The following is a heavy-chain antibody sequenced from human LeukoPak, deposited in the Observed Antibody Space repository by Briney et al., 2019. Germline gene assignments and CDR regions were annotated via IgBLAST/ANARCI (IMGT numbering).Heavy chain of an antibody. D-gene: IGHD3-9*01. Sequence: GGSLRLSCAASGFTFSTYRMSWVRQAPGKGLEWVANIKQDGSEKHYVDSVKGRFTISRDNAKNSLYLQMSSLRAEDTAVYYCANGPQYNILTGFYKVRSHLDYWGQGTLVTVSS. CDR1: GFTFSTYR. V-gene: IGHV3-7*01. J-gene: IGHJ4*02. CDR3: ANGPQYNILTGFYKVRSHLDY. CDR2: IKQDGSEK.